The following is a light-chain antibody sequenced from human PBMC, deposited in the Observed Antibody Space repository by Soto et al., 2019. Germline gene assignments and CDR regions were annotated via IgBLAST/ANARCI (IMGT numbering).Light chain of an antibody. Sequence: EPVITQSPTILSVSPGETATLSCSASQSVSSNIACCQQEPGQAPTLLIYGVYTRAAGIPARVSGSGSGTEFTLTISSLQSEDFAVDYCQQYHSWPPRTFGQGTKVDIK. CDR2: GVY. CDR3: QQYHSWPPRT. CDR1: QSVSSN. V-gene: IGKV3D-15*01. J-gene: IGKJ1*01.